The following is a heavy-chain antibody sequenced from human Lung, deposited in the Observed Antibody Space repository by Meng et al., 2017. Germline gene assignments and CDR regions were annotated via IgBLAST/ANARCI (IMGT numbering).Heavy chain of an antibody. D-gene: IGHD6-13*01. J-gene: IGHJ4*02. CDR3: ARDEDISAAGKLFGDY. Sequence: QVQPVHSGAEVHTPGASVKLSCKASGYTCPDYWLHWVRRAPGQGLEWMGRINPKSGDTHYAQRFQGRVTMTGDTSISTAYMELSGLRSDDTAMYYCARDEDISAAGKLFGDYWGQGTLVTVSS. CDR1: GYTCPDYW. CDR2: INPKSGDT. V-gene: IGHV1-2*06.